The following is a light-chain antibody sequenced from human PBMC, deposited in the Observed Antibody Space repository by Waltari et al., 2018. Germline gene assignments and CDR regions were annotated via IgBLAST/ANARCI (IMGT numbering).Light chain of an antibody. J-gene: IGLJ2*01. V-gene: IGLV1-36*01. CDR2: NED. CDR3: AAWDESLNGLV. Sequence: QSALTQPPSVSEAPRQRVTISCSGGSSNIGRNGVNWYQQLPGMPPKLLIYNEDLLFSGVSDRFSGSKSGTSASLAISGLRSDDEADYYCAAWDESLNGLVFGGGTKLTV. CDR1: SSNIGRNG.